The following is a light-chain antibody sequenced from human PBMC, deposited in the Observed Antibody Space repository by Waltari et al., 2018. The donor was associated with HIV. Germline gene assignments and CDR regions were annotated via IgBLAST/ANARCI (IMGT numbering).Light chain of an antibody. CDR3: QQSYSTLRIT. CDR1: QNINKH. J-gene: IGKJ5*01. Sequence: DIQMTQSPACLSASVGDRVNITCRASQNINKHLNWYQHKSGKAPKLLIYAASSLQSGVPSRFSGSGSGTKFTRTINTLQPEDFAIYYCQQSYSTLRITFGQGTRLDIK. CDR2: AAS. V-gene: IGKV1-39*01.